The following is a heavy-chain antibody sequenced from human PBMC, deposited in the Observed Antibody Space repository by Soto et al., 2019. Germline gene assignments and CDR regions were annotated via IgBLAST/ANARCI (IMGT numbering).Heavy chain of an antibody. CDR3: AKRPIGEAAAARWFDP. Sequence: EVQLLESGGGLVQPGGSLRLSCAASGFTFATYAMSWVRQAPGKGLEWVSVISATGFTTYYADSVKGRFTISRDNSKNTLYLQMNSLRAEDTAVYYCAKRPIGEAAAARWFDPWGQGTLVTVSS. CDR1: GFTFATYA. D-gene: IGHD2-15*01. V-gene: IGHV3-23*01. J-gene: IGHJ5*02. CDR2: ISATGFTT.